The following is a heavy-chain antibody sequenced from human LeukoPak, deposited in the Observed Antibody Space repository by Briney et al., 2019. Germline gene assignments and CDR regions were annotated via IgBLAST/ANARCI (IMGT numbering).Heavy chain of an antibody. CDR3: ARDRGRDGYNDY. J-gene: IGHJ4*02. CDR2: INHSGST. Sequence: SETLSLTCAVYGGSFSGYYWSWIRQPPGKGLEWIGEINHSGSTNYNPSLKSRVTISVDTSKNQFSLKLSSVTAADTAVYYCARDRGRDGYNDYWGQGTLVTVSS. D-gene: IGHD5-24*01. CDR1: GGSFSGYY. V-gene: IGHV4-34*01.